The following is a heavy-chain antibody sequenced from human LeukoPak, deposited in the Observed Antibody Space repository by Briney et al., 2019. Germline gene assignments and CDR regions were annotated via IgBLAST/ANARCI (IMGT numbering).Heavy chain of an antibody. J-gene: IGHJ4*02. D-gene: IGHD3-10*01. V-gene: IGHV3-21*01. CDR1: GFTFTTYW. Sequence: GGSLRLSCAASGFTFTTYWMNWVRQAPGKGLEWVSSISGSSSHIYDADSVKGRFTISRDNAKNSLYLQMNSLRAEDTAVYYCARAKGFGENYFDYWGQGTLVTVSS. CDR3: ARAKGFGENYFDY. CDR2: ISGSSSHI.